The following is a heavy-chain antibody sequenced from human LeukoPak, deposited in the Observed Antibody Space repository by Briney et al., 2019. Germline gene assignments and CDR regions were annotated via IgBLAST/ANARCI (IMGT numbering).Heavy chain of an antibody. CDR2: IYSDRST. J-gene: IGHJ4*02. D-gene: IGHD6-25*01. Sequence: PGGSLRLSCAASGFTFNNFALSWVRQAPGKGLEWVSVIYSDRSTYYADSVKGRFTISRDNSKNTLYLQMNSLRAEDTAVYYCARPSTYSTGGYWGQGTLVTVSS. V-gene: IGHV3-66*04. CDR1: GFTFNNFA. CDR3: ARPSTYSTGGY.